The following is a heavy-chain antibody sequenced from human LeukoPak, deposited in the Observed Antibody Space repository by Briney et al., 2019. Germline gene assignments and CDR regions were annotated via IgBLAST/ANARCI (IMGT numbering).Heavy chain of an antibody. D-gene: IGHD3-22*01. V-gene: IGHV3-23*01. Sequence: PGGSLRLSCAASGFTFSSYAMSWVRQAPGKGLEWVSAISGSGGSTYYADSVKGRFTISRDNSKNTLYLQMNSLRAEDTAVYYCAKRLASYYYDSSGYYFGYWGQGTLVTVSS. J-gene: IGHJ4*02. CDR2: ISGSGGST. CDR1: GFTFSSYA. CDR3: AKRLASYYYDSSGYYFGY.